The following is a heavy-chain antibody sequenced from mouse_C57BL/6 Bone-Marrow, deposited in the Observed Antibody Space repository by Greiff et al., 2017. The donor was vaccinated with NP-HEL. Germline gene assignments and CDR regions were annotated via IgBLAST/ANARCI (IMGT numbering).Heavy chain of an antibody. CDR3: ALSTMVTTGSYYYAMDY. V-gene: IGHV1-81*01. CDR2: IYPRSGNT. CDR1: GYTFTSYG. J-gene: IGHJ4*01. Sequence: QVQLQQSGAELARPGASVRLSCKASGYTFTSYGISWVKQRTGQGLEWIGEIYPRSGNTYYNEKFKGKATLTADKSSSTAYMELRSLTSEDSAVYFCALSTMVTTGSYYYAMDYWGQGTSVTVSS. D-gene: IGHD2-2*01.